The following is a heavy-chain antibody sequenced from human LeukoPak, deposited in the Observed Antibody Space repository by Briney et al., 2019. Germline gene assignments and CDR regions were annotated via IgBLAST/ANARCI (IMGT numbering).Heavy chain of an antibody. Sequence: GGSLRLSCAASGFSFSDSGLNWVRQAPGKGLEWVSYISSSGTTVYYADSVRGRFTLSRDNAKNSLYLQMNSLGAEDTAVYYCARDLVSGAYTFDVWGQGTMVTVSS. J-gene: IGHJ3*01. CDR2: ISSSGTTV. V-gene: IGHV3-48*03. CDR3: ARDLVSGAYTFDV. D-gene: IGHD3-16*01. CDR1: GFSFSDSG.